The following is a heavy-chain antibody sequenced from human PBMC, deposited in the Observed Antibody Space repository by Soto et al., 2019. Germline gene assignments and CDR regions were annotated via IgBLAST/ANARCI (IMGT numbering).Heavy chain of an antibody. CDR3: ARVNAVVVAATREYYFDY. D-gene: IGHD2-15*01. Sequence: VKVSCKASGGTFRSYAISWVRQAPGQGREWMGGVIPIFGTANYAQKFQGRATITADEATRTDYMELSSLRSEDTAVYYCARVNAVVVAATREYYFDYWGQGTLVTVSS. V-gene: IGHV1-69*01. J-gene: IGHJ4*02. CDR2: VIPIFGTA. CDR1: GGTFRSYA.